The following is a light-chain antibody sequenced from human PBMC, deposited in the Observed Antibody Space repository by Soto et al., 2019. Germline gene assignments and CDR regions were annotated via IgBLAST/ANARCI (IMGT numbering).Light chain of an antibody. CDR2: GAS. V-gene: IGKV3-20*01. J-gene: IGKJ2*01. CDR1: QSVSSSY. Sequence: EIVLTQSPGTLSLSPGERATLSCRASQSVSSSYLAWYQQKPGQAPRLLIYGASSRATGIPDRFSGSGSGTDFTLTISSLEQEDFAVYYCQQYCSSPPEYTFGQGTKLEIK. CDR3: QQYCSSPPEYT.